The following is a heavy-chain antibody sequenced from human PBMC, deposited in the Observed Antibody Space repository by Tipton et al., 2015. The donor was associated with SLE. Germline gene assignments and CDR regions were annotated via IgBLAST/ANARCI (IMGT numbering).Heavy chain of an antibody. D-gene: IGHD2-8*01. CDR1: GGSISSPGYY. J-gene: IGHJ6*02. V-gene: IGHV4-39*01. Sequence: TLSLTCTVSGGSISSPGYYWGWIRQPPGKGLEWIGSSYYTGGSYYNPSLKSRVTIYVDTSRNQLPLELSSVTAADTAVYYCARRPFGVLFNNDMDVWGQGTTVTVSS. CDR2: SYYTGGS. CDR3: ARRPFGVLFNNDMDV.